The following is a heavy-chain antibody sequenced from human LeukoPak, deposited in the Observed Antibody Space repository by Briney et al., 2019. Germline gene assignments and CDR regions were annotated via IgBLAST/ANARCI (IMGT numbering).Heavy chain of an antibody. D-gene: IGHD6-13*01. CDR1: GYTFTGYY. Sequence: ASVKVSCKASGYTFTGYYMHWVRQAPGQGLEWMGWINPNSGGTNYAQNLQGRVTMTTDTSTSTAYMELRSLRSDDTAFYYCARGSSWYDYWGQGTLVTVSS. CDR3: ARGSSWYDY. CDR2: INPNSGGT. J-gene: IGHJ4*02. V-gene: IGHV1-2*02.